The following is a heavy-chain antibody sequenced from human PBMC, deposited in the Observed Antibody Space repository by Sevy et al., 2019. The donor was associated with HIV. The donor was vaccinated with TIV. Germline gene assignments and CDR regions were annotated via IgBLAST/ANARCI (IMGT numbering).Heavy chain of an antibody. J-gene: IGHJ5*02. V-gene: IGHV3-30-3*01. Sequence: GGSLRLSCAASGFTFSSYAMHWVRQAPGKGLEWVAVISYDGSNKYYADSVKGRFTISRDNSKNTLYLQMNSLRAEETAVYYCARAGRLGYSSSWFDPWGQGTLVTVSS. CDR1: GFTFSSYA. CDR3: ARAGRLGYSSSWFDP. D-gene: IGHD6-13*01. CDR2: ISYDGSNK.